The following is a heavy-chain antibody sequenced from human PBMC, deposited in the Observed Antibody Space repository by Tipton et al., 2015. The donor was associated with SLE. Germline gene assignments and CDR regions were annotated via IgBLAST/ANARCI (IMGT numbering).Heavy chain of an antibody. CDR2: ITSEGSGA. V-gene: IGHV3-74*01. CDR1: GFTFSKYW. CDR3: VKDGRAVAEVDY. J-gene: IGHJ4*02. Sequence: GSLRLSCAASGFTFSKYWMHWVRQAPGKGLVWVSRITSEGSGADYADSVKGRFTISRDNSKNTLYLQMHNLRAEDTAVYYCVKDGRAVAEVDYCDQGTLFTVTS. D-gene: IGHD6-19*01.